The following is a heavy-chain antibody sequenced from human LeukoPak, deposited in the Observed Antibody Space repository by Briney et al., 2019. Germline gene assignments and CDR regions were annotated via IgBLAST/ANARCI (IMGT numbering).Heavy chain of an antibody. D-gene: IGHD6-13*01. CDR2: ISGSGGST. CDR1: GFTFSSYA. V-gene: IGHV3-23*01. CDR3: ARDPDGIAAAGRGHY. J-gene: IGHJ4*02. Sequence: GGSLRLSCAASGFTFSSYAMSWVRQAPGKGLEWVSAISGSGGSTYYADSVKGRFTISRDSSMNTLYLQMDSLRAEDTAVYYCARDPDGIAAAGRGHYWGQGTLVTVSS.